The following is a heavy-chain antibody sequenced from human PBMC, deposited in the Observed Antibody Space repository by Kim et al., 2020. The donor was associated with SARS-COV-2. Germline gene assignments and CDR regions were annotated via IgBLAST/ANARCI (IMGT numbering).Heavy chain of an antibody. CDR3: ARASGGYGGNDY. D-gene: IGHD4-17*01. Sequence: TKYSQKYQGRVTITRETSASTAYMELSSLRSEDTAVYYCARASGGYGGNDYWGQGTLVTVSS. V-gene: IGHV1-3*01. CDR2: T. J-gene: IGHJ4*02.